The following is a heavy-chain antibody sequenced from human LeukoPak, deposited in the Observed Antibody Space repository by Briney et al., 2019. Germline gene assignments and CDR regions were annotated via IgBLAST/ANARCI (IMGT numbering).Heavy chain of an antibody. CDR1: GFTFSSYA. D-gene: IGHD1-26*01. V-gene: IGHV3-23*01. CDR3: ARDPRWEPDAFDI. Sequence: GGSLRLSCAASGFTFSSYAMSWVRQAPGTGLEWVSGISASGGTTYYADSVKGRFTISRDNAKNSLYLQMNSLRAEDTAVYYCARDPRWEPDAFDIWGQGTMVTVSS. J-gene: IGHJ3*02. CDR2: ISASGGTT.